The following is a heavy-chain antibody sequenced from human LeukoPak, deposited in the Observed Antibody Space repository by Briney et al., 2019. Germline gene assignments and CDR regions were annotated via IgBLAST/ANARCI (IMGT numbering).Heavy chain of an antibody. CDR2: ISGSGGST. CDR3: AKFVTGYSIVDAFDI. V-gene: IGHV3-23*01. Sequence: GGPLRLSCAASGFTFSSYAMSWVRQAPGKGLEWVSAISGSGGSTYYADSVKGRFTISRDNSKNTLYLQMNSLRAEDTAVYYCAKFVTGYSIVDAFDIWGQGTMVTVSS. D-gene: IGHD3-9*01. CDR1: GFTFSSYA. J-gene: IGHJ3*02.